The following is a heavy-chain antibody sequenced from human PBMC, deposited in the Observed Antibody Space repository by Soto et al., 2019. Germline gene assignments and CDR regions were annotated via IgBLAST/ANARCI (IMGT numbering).Heavy chain of an antibody. V-gene: IGHV3-48*03. CDR3: ARGAFWYTTSTTDDAFDV. Sequence: EVQLAESGGGLVQPGGSLRLSCAASGFQVSSYEMNWVRQAPGKWLEWVAHISHSGATIFYTDYVKGRFTISRDNTNNSLSLQMNSLRADDSAIYYCARGAFWYTTSTTDDAFDVWGQGTVVTVSS. CDR1: GFQVSSYE. J-gene: IGHJ3*01. CDR2: ISHSGATI. D-gene: IGHD6-6*01.